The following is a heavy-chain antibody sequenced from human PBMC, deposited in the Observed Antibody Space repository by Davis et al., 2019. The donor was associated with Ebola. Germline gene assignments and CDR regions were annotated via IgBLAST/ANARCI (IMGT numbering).Heavy chain of an antibody. CDR2: IKQDGSVK. Sequence: GESLNLSCVSSGFTFSHYWMSWVRQAPGKGLAWVANIKQDGSVKYYVDAVKGRFTISRDNAKNSLYLQMSSLRSDDTAVYYCVRDSLLTTSNPVGSYWGQGTLVTVSS. D-gene: IGHD3-9*01. V-gene: IGHV3-7*01. J-gene: IGHJ4*02. CDR1: GFTFSHYW. CDR3: VRDSLLTTSNPVGSY.